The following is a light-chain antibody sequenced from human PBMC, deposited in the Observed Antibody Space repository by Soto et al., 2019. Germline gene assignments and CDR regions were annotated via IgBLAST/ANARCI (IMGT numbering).Light chain of an antibody. CDR2: GAS. V-gene: IGKV3-20*01. J-gene: IGKJ1*01. CDR1: QSVSSSY. CDR3: QQYGSPPGT. Sequence: EIVLTQSPGTLSLSPGERATLSCRASQSVSSSYLAWYQQKPGQAPRLLIYGASSRATGIQDRFSGSGSGTDFSLTIIRLEAEDFAVYYCQQYGSPPGTFGHGTKVEMK.